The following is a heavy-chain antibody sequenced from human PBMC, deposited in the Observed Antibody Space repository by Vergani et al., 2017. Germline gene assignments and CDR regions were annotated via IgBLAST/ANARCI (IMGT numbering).Heavy chain of an antibody. V-gene: IGHV4-39*01. CDR3: ARHLYSYGYRAYYYGMDV. CDR2: IYHSGST. J-gene: IGHJ6*02. Sequence: QVQLQESGPGLVKPSQTLSLTCTVSGGSISSGGYYWGWIRQPPGKGLEWIGSIYHSGSTYYNPSLKSRVTISVDTSKNQFSLKLSSVTAADTAVYYCARHLYSYGYRAYYYGMDVWGQGTTVTVSS. D-gene: IGHD5-18*01. CDR1: GGSISSGGYY.